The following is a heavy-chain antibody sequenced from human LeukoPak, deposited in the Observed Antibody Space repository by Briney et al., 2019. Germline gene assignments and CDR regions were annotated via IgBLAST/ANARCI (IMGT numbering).Heavy chain of an antibody. Sequence: SQTLSLTCTVSGGSISSGDYYWSWIRQPPGKGLEWIGYIYYSGSTYYNPSLKSRVTISVDTSKNQFSLKLSSVTAADTAVYYCARSRGGDYGVPFDYWGQGTLVTVSS. V-gene: IGHV4-30-4*01. J-gene: IGHJ4*02. CDR2: IYYSGST. D-gene: IGHD4-17*01. CDR3: ARSRGGDYGVPFDY. CDR1: GGSISSGDYY.